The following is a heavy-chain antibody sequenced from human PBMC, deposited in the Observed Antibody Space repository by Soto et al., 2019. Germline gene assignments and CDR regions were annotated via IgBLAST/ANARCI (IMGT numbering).Heavy chain of an antibody. V-gene: IGHV1-18*01. J-gene: IGHJ4*02. CDR2: ISAYNGNT. CDR3: ARGETGYSSSWYLGLIDY. D-gene: IGHD6-13*01. Sequence: QVQLVQSGAEVKKPGASVKVSCKASGYTFTSYGISWVRQAPGQGHEWMGWISAYNGNTNYAQKLQGRVTMTTDTSTSTAYMELRSLRSDDTAVYYCARGETGYSSSWYLGLIDYWGQGTLVTVSS. CDR1: GYTFTSYG.